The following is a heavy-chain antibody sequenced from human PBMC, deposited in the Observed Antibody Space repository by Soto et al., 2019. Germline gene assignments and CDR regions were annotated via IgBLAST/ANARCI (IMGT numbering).Heavy chain of an antibody. J-gene: IGHJ3*02. Sequence: QVQLQESGPGLVKPSQTLSLTCPVSGGSISSGDYYWSWIRQPPGKGLEWIGYIDYSGSTYYNPSLKSRVTISVDTSKNQFSLKLSSVTAADTAVYYCARATRATLSSGRAFDIWGQGTMVTVSS. CDR2: IDYSGST. CDR1: GGSISSGDYY. D-gene: IGHD6-19*01. CDR3: ARATRATLSSGRAFDI. V-gene: IGHV4-30-4*01.